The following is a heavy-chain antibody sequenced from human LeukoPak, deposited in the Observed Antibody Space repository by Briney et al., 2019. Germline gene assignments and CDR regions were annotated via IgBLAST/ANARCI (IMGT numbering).Heavy chain of an antibody. CDR3: ARRTRASTMVRGVIFDY. CDR2: TNHSGST. Sequence: PSETLSLTCAVYGGSFSGYYWSWIRQPPGKGLEWIGETNHSGSTNYNPSLKSRVTISVDTSKNQFSLKLSSVTAADTAVYYCARRTRASTMVRGVIFDYWGQGTLVTVSS. CDR1: GGSFSGYY. J-gene: IGHJ4*02. D-gene: IGHD3-10*01. V-gene: IGHV4-34*01.